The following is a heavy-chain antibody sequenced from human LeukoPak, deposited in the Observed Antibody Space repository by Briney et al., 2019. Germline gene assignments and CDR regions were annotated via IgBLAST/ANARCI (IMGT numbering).Heavy chain of an antibody. Sequence: SETLSLTCTVSGGSISSYYWNWIRQPPVKGLEWIGYIYYSGSTNYNPSLKSRVTISVDTSKNQFSLNLSSVTAADKAVYYCARDISASDYGDYLLDYWGQGTLVTVSS. D-gene: IGHD4-17*01. CDR3: ARDISASDYGDYLLDY. CDR1: GGSISSYY. CDR2: IYYSGST. V-gene: IGHV4-59*01. J-gene: IGHJ4*02.